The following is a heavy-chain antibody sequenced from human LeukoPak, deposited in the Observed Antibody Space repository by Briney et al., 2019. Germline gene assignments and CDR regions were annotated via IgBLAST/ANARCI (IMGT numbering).Heavy chain of an antibody. CDR1: GFTFSNAW. Sequence: GGSLRHSRTASGFTFSNAWMSWVRQAPGKGLEWVASISSTSTYIYYADSVKGRFTISRDNAKDSFFLQMNGLTVGDTATYYCCREAKSSNWLSFDFWGRGTLVTVSS. J-gene: IGHJ4*02. D-gene: IGHD6-13*01. CDR2: ISSTSTYI. CDR3: CREAKSSNWLSFDF. V-gene: IGHV3-21*01.